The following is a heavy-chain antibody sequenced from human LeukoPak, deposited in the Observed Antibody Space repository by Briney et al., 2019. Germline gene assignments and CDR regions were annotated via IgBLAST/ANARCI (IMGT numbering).Heavy chain of an antibody. CDR1: GDSISSSSYY. Sequence: SETLSLTCTVSGDSISSSSYYWGWIRQPPGKGLEWIGRIYASGTTRFNPSLKSRVNMSVDTTKNQFSLKLSSVTAADTAVYFCARGMAAAYDYNWFDPWGQGILVTVSS. V-gene: IGHV4-39*07. CDR2: IYASGTT. CDR3: ARGMAAAYDYNWFDP. D-gene: IGHD5-12*01. J-gene: IGHJ5*02.